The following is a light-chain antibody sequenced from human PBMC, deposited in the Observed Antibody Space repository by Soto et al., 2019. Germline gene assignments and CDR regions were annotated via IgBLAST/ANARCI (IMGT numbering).Light chain of an antibody. V-gene: IGKV3-11*01. CDR2: DAS. CDR3: QQSSNWLT. Sequence: EIVLTQSPATLSLSPGERATLSCRASQSVSSYLAWYQQKPGQAPRLLIYDASNSATGIPARFSGSGSGTDFTLTISSLEPEDFAVYYCQQSSNWLTFGGGTKVEIK. CDR1: QSVSSY. J-gene: IGKJ4*01.